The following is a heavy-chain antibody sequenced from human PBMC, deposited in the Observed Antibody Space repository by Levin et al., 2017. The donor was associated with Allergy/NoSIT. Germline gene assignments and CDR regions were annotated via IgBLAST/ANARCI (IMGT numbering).Heavy chain of an antibody. J-gene: IGHJ6*02. Sequence: SETLSLTCTVSGGSISSYYWSWIRQPPGKGLEWIGYIYYSGSTNYNPSLKSRVTISVDTSKNQFSLKLSSVTAADTAVYYCARVVGGSLYYYYGMDVWGQGTTVTVSS. CDR3: ARVVGGSLYYYYGMDV. CDR2: IYYSGST. CDR1: GGSISSYY. D-gene: IGHD2-15*01. V-gene: IGHV4-59*01.